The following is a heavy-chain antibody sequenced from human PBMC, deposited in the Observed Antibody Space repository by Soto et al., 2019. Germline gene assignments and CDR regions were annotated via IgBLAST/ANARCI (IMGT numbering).Heavy chain of an antibody. CDR1: GGSISSSTYY. D-gene: IGHD4-17*01. CDR2: IYYSGRT. Sequence: SETLSLTCTVSGGSISSSTYYWAWIRQPPGKGLEWIGSIYYSGRTYYNPSLKSRVTISVDTSKNQFSLKLSSVTAADTAVYYCASEENGDKFDYWGQGTLVTVSS. V-gene: IGHV4-39*01. CDR3: ASEENGDKFDY. J-gene: IGHJ4*02.